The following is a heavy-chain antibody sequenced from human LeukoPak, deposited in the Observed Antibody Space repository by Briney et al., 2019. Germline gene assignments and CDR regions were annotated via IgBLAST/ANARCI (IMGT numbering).Heavy chain of an antibody. Sequence: SETLSLTCAVYGESFTTFYWGWIRQTPGKGLEWIGEINHTGSTNYNPSLKSRVTISVDTSKNQFSLKLSSVTAADTAVYYCARGLLWFGELALFDPWGQGTLVTVSS. CDR2: INHTGST. CDR3: ARGLLWFGELALFDP. J-gene: IGHJ5*02. V-gene: IGHV4-34*01. D-gene: IGHD3-10*01. CDR1: GESFTTFY.